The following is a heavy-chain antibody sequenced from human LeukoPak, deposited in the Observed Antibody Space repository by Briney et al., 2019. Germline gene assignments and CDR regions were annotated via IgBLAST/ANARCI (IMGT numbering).Heavy chain of an antibody. CDR2: IYYSGST. D-gene: IGHD3-10*01. CDR1: GDSISSTNYY. J-gene: IGHJ5*02. CDR3: AREGRITMVRGVQNWFDP. Sequence: SETLSLTCTVSGDSISSTNYYWGWLRQPPGTGLEWLGSIYYSGSTYYNPSLKSRVTISVDTSKNQFSLKLSSVTAADTAVYYCAREGRITMVRGVQNWFDPWGQGTLVTVSS. V-gene: IGHV4-39*07.